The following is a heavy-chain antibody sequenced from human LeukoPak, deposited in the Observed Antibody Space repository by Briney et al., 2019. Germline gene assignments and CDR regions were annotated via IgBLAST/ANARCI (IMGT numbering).Heavy chain of an antibody. CDR3: ARARFGVTSSFYNYHMDV. CDR1: GCSISSGSYY. Sequence: SQTLSLTCTVSGCSISSGSYYWSWIRQPAGKGLEWIGRIYTRGSTSYNPSLKSRVTISVAATTKQFSLKLSSVTDEDTAVYYCARARFGVTSSFYNYHMDVWANGTKVTATS. CDR2: IYTRGST. J-gene: IGHJ6*03. D-gene: IGHD2-2*01. V-gene: IGHV4-61*02.